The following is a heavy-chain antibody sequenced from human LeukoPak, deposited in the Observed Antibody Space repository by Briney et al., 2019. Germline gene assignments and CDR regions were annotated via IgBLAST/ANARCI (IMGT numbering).Heavy chain of an antibody. CDR3: ARGWWNYVS. Sequence: PGGSLRLSXAASGFTFSDSYMTWIRQAPGKGLEWVSYISGSGTIMYYADSVKGRFTISRDNAKNSLFLQMNSLRAEDTAVYYCARGWWNYVSWGQGTLVTVSS. CDR2: ISGSGTIM. V-gene: IGHV3-11*04. CDR1: GFTFSDSY. D-gene: IGHD1-7*01. J-gene: IGHJ4*02.